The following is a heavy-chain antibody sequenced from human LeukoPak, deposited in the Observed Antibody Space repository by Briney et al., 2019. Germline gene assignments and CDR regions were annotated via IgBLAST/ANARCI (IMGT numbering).Heavy chain of an antibody. CDR2: IHTSGST. CDR1: GGSISSGNYY. Sequence: PSQTLSLTCTVSGGSISSGNYYWSWIRQPAGKGLEWIGRIHTSGSTNYNPSLKSRVTMSVDTSKNQFSLKLSSVTAADTAVYYCARVICSGGSCRFDYWGQGTLVTVSS. J-gene: IGHJ4*02. D-gene: IGHD2-15*01. CDR3: ARVICSGGSCRFDY. V-gene: IGHV4-61*02.